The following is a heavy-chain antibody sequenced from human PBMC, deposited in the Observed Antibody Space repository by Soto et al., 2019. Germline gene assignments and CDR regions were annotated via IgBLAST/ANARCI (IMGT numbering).Heavy chain of an antibody. V-gene: IGHV4-34*01. Sequence: SETLSLTCAVYGGSFSGYYWSWIRQPPGKGLEWIGEINHSGSTNYNPSLKSRVTISVDTSKNQFSLKLSSVTAADTAVYYCARGSGYGRRTLYDYWGQGTLVTVSS. CDR1: GGSFSGYY. CDR2: INHSGST. CDR3: ARGSGYGRRTLYDY. J-gene: IGHJ4*02. D-gene: IGHD5-12*01.